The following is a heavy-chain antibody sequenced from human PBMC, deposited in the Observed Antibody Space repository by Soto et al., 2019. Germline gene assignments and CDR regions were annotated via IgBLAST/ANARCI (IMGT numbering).Heavy chain of an antibody. D-gene: IGHD3-22*01. CDR2: INHSGST. V-gene: IGHV4-34*01. CDR3: ASHRPFSHDTASTDNYFHI. CDR1: GGSFSGYY. Sequence: SETLSLTCAVYGGSFSGYYWSWIRQPPGKGLEWIGEINHSGSTNYNPSLKSLVTISVDTSKNQFSLQLSSVTAADTAVYYCASHRPFSHDTASTDNYFHIRREATMVTVS. J-gene: IGHJ3*02.